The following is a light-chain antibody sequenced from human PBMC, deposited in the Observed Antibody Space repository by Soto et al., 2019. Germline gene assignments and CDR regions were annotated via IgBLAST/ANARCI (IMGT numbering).Light chain of an antibody. CDR1: QSVSSSY. Sequence: EVVLTQSPGTLSLSPGERATLSCRASQSVSSSYLAWYQQKPGQAPRLLIYDASTRATSIPARFSGSGSGTELTLTISSLQSEDFAVYFCQQYNAWPWTFGQGTKVDIK. CDR2: DAS. J-gene: IGKJ1*01. CDR3: QQYNAWPWT. V-gene: IGKV3-15*01.